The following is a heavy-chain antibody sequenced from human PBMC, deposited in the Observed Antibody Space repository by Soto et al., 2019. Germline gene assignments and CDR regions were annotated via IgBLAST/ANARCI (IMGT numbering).Heavy chain of an antibody. D-gene: IGHD3-16*01. Sequence: EVQLLESGGTLVQPGGSLRLSCAASGFTFSSYAILWVRQAPGQGLEWVSTISGNGVNTFYADSVKGRFTVSRENSKSTVSRQTNSRRAEDTALYYCARAAARFGDEYDYREVWGKGTTVAVSS. CDR1: GFTFSSYA. V-gene: IGHV3-23*01. CDR3: ARAAARFGDEYDYREV. J-gene: IGHJ6*03. CDR2: ISGNGVNT.